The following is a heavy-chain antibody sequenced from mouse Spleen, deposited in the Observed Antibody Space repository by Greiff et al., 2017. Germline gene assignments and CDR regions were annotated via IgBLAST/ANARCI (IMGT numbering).Heavy chain of an antibody. D-gene: IGHD1-1*01. Sequence: QVQLQQSGAELVKPGASVKLSCKASGYTFTSYWMQWVKQRPGQGLEWIGEIDPSDSYTNYNQKFKGKATLTVDTSSSTAYMQLSSLTSEDSAVYYWARGGQIYYYDGGFAYWGQGTLVTVSA. CDR3: ARGGQIYYYDGGFAY. V-gene: IGHV1-50*01. CDR1: GYTFTSYW. CDR2: IDPSDSYT. J-gene: IGHJ3*01.